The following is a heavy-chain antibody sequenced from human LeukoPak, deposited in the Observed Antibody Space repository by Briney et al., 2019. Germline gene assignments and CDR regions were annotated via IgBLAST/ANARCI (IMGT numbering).Heavy chain of an antibody. V-gene: IGHV3-23*01. D-gene: IGHD1-26*01. CDR3: AKDGPTTLDNWFDP. CDR2: ISGGDGST. CDR1: GFTFNTYA. J-gene: IGHJ5*02. Sequence: GGSLRLSCAASGFTFNTYAMNWVRRAPGKGLEWVSAISGGDGSTYYADSVKGRFTISRDNSKNTLSLQMSSLRAEDTAVYYCAKDGPTTLDNWFDPWGQGTLVTVSS.